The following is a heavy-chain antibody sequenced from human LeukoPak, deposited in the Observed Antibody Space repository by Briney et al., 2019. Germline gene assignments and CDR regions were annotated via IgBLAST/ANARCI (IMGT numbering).Heavy chain of an antibody. CDR1: GFTVSSNY. CDR2: ISDSGGNT. CDR3: AKRVAYSSTWAYFDY. V-gene: IGHV3-23*01. Sequence: GESLRLSCAASGFTVSSNYMSWVRQAPGKGLEWVSAISDSGGNTYYADSVKGRFTISRDNSQNTVSLQMNSLRAEDTAVYYCAKRVAYSSTWAYFDYWGQGTLVTVSS. D-gene: IGHD6-13*01. J-gene: IGHJ4*02.